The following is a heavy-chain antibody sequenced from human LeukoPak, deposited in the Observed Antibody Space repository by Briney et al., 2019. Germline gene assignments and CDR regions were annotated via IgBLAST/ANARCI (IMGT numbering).Heavy chain of an antibody. CDR3: ARDRSGYPPAWTFDI. CDR2: LYSGGFT. Sequence: GGSFRLSCAASGFSVSSNYMTWVRQAPGKGLEWVSVLYSGGFTYYADSVKGRFSISRDSSKNTVYLQMNSLRVEDTAVYYCARDRSGYPPAWTFDIWGQGTMVTVSS. J-gene: IGHJ3*02. CDR1: GFSVSSNY. V-gene: IGHV3-66*01. D-gene: IGHD3-22*01.